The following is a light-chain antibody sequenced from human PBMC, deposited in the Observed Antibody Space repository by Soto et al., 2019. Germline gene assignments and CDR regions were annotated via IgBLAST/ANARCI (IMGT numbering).Light chain of an antibody. CDR3: QQYQSLT. CDR2: GAS. Sequence: EIVLTQSPGTLSLSPGERATLSCRASQSVSSSYLAWYQQKPGQAPRLLIYGASSRATGIPDRFSGSGSGTDFTLTISRLEPEDFAVYYCQQYQSLTFGGGTKVDI. V-gene: IGKV3-20*01. J-gene: IGKJ4*01. CDR1: QSVSSSY.